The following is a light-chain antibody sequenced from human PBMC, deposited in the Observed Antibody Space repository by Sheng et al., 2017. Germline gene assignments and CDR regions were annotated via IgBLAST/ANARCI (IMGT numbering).Light chain of an antibody. CDR2: DAS. Sequence: DIQMTQSPSSLSASVGDRVTITCQASQDIRNYLNWYQQKPGKAPKLLIYDASNLETGVPSRFSGSGSGTDFTFTISSLQPEDIATYYCQQYDSEITFGQGTRLEIK. CDR3: QQYDSEIT. CDR1: QDIRNY. V-gene: IGKV1-33*01. J-gene: IGKJ5*01.